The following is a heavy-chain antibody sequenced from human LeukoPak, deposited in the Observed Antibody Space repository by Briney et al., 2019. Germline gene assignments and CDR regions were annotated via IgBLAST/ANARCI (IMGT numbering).Heavy chain of an antibody. Sequence: SETLSLTCTVSGGSISSGDYYWSWIRQPPGKGLEWIGYIYYSGSTYYNPSLKSRVTISVDTSKNQFSLKLSSVTAADTAVYYCVRVGRLGEFSEYYFDYWGQGTLVTVSS. CDR2: IYYSGST. V-gene: IGHV4-30-4*08. D-gene: IGHD3-16*02. J-gene: IGHJ4*02. CDR3: VRVGRLGEFSEYYFDY. CDR1: GGSISSGDYY.